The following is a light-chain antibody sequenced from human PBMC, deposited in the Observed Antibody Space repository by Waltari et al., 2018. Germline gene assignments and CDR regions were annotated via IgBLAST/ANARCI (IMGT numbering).Light chain of an antibody. CDR3: QQYYSAPYT. Sequence: DIVMTQSPDSLAVSPGERATIYCKPSQSVLYSSNNTNYLAWYHRKTVQPPKLLIYWASTQESGVPDRFSGSASGTDFTLTISSLQAEDVAVYYCQQYYSAPYTFGQGTKLEIK. V-gene: IGKV4-1*01. J-gene: IGKJ2*01. CDR1: QSVLYSSNNTNY. CDR2: WAS.